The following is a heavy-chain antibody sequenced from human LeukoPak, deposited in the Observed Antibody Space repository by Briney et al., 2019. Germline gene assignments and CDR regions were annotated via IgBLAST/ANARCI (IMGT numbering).Heavy chain of an antibody. J-gene: IGHJ4*02. CDR3: AKDLSSGSRRAY. CDR1: GFTFSNYW. D-gene: IGHD6-19*01. Sequence: GGSLRLSCAASGFTFSNYWMHWVRQAPGKGLVWVSRINSDGRSTNYADSVKGRFTISRDNSKNTLYLQMNSLRAEDTGVYYCAKDLSSGSRRAYWGQGTLVTVSS. V-gene: IGHV3-74*01. CDR2: INSDGRST.